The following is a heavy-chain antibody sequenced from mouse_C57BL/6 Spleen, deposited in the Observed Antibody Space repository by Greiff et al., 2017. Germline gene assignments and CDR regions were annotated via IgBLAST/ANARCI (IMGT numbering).Heavy chain of an antibody. V-gene: IGHV1-85*01. Sequence: VQLQQSGPELVKPGASVKLSCKASGYTFTSYDINWVKQRPGQGLEWIGWIYPRDGSTTYNEKFKGTATLTVDTSSSTAYMELHSLTSEDSAVYFCARSRYYGSSYDAMDYRGQGTSVTGSS. CDR2: IYPRDGST. J-gene: IGHJ4*01. CDR3: ARSRYYGSSYDAMDY. CDR1: GYTFTSYD. D-gene: IGHD1-1*01.